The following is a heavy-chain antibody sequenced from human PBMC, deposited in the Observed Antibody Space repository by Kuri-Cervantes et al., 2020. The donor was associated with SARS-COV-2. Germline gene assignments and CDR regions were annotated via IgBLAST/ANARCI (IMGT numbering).Heavy chain of an antibody. CDR2: IYYSGST. V-gene: IGHV4-59*12. D-gene: IGHD3-16*02. CDR1: GGSISSYY. CDR3: SGENSIAMTTLGGVIVAYWFDP. Sequence: SETLSLTCTVSGGSISSYYWSWIRQPPGKGLEWVGYIYYSGSTNYNLSLKSRVTISVNTSKNQSPLKLGYVTVADTAVYYCSGENSIAMTTLGGVIVAYWFDPWGQGTLVTVSS. J-gene: IGHJ5*02.